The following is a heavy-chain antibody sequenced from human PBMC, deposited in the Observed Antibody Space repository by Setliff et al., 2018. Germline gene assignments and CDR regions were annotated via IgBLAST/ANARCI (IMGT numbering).Heavy chain of an antibody. CDR3: ARSENCGSTHCSPYDY. D-gene: IGHD2-2*01. J-gene: IGHJ4*02. Sequence: GGSLRLSCVGSGFTLGTYTMNWIRQAPGKGLEWVSSISRDSLHIYYADSLEGRFTISRDNAKNSLYLQMNSLRAEDTAIYFCARSENCGSTHCSPYDYWGQGALVTVSS. CDR2: ISRDSLHI. CDR1: GFTLGTYT. V-gene: IGHV3-21*01.